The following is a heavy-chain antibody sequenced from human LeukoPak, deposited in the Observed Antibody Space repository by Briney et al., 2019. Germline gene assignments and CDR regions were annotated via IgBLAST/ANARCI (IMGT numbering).Heavy chain of an antibody. CDR3: ARNNGMDV. Sequence: PGGSLRLSCAASGFTFSSYAVSWVRQAPGKGLEWVPGISGSAGNTYYADSVKGRFTISKDNAKNSLYLQMNSLRAEDTALYHCARNNGMDVWGQGTTVIVSS. CDR1: GFTFSSYA. CDR2: ISGSAGNT. V-gene: IGHV3-23*01. J-gene: IGHJ6*02.